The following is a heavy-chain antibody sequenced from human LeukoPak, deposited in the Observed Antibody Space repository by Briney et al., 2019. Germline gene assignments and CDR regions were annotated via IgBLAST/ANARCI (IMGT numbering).Heavy chain of an antibody. Sequence: SEALSLTCTVSGGSLSSSSLYWDWIRQPPGKGLEWGTVYYSGSTYYNPSLKSRVTISVDTSKNQFSLKLSSVTAADTALYYCARNASSLGAGAFDIWGQGTMVTVSS. V-gene: IGHV4-39*01. CDR1: GGSLSSSSLY. CDR3: ARNASSLGAGAFDI. CDR2: VYYSGST. D-gene: IGHD2-2*01. J-gene: IGHJ3*02.